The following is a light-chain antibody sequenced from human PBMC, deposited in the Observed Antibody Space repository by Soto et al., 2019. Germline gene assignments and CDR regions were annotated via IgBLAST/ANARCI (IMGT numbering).Light chain of an antibody. V-gene: IGKV1-8*01. CDR2: AAS. CDR1: QGISSY. Sequence: ALRMTQSPSSLSASTGDRVTITCRASQGISSYLAWYQQKPGKAPKLLIYAASTLQSGVPSRFSGSGSGTDFTLTISCLQSEDFATYYCQQYNSYLITFGQGTRLEIK. CDR3: QQYNSYLIT. J-gene: IGKJ5*01.